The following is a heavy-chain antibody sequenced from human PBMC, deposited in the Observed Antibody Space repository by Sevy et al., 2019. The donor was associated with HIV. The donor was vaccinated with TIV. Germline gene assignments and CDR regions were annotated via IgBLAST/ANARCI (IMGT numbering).Heavy chain of an antibody. V-gene: IGHV4-34*01. Sequence: SETLSLTCAVYGGSFSGYYWSWIRQPPGKGLEWIGEINHTGSTNYNPSLKSRVTISVDTSKNQFSLKLSSVTAADTAVYYCARGGSYYDQKRVFDDWGQGTLVTVSS. D-gene: IGHD1-26*01. CDR2: INHTGST. CDR3: ARGGSYYDQKRVFDD. J-gene: IGHJ4*02. CDR1: GGSFSGYY.